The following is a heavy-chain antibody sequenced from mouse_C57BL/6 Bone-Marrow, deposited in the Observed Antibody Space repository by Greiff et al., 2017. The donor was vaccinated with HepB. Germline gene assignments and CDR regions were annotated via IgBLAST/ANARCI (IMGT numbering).Heavy chain of an antibody. Sequence: VQLQQSGPELVKPGASVKISCKASGYTFTDYYMNWVKQSHGKSLEWIGDINPNNGGTSYNQKFKGKATLTVDKSSSTAYMELRSLTSEDSAVYYCARRDGYPYYYAMDYWGQGTSVTVSS. D-gene: IGHD2-3*01. CDR1: GYTFTDYY. V-gene: IGHV1-26*01. J-gene: IGHJ4*01. CDR3: ARRDGYPYYYAMDY. CDR2: INPNNGGT.